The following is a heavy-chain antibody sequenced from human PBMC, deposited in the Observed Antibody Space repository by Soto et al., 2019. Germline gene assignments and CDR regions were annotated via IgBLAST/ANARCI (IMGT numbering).Heavy chain of an antibody. CDR1: GGTFSNNV. D-gene: IGHD1-26*01. CDR2: IIVIFVTA. J-gene: IGHJ6*02. V-gene: IGHV1-69*01. CDR3: ASNTGRNNGMDV. Sequence: QVQLVQSGAEVKKPGSSVKVSCKASGGTFSNNVFSWVRQAPGQGLEWMGGIIVIFVTANYAPKFRGRVTISADESTGTAYIEVSSLSSADTAVYYGASNTGRNNGMDVGGQGTTVTVSS.